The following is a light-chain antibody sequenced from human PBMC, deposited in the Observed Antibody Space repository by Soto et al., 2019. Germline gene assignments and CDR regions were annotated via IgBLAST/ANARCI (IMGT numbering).Light chain of an antibody. Sequence: DIQMAQSPSTLSASVGDRVTITCRASQSISSYLNWYQQKPGKAPKLLIYAASSLQSGVPSRFSGSGSGTDFTLTISSLQPEDFAPYYCQQSYSTPINFGQGTRLEI. CDR3: QQSYSTPIN. J-gene: IGKJ5*01. CDR2: AAS. V-gene: IGKV1-39*01. CDR1: QSISSY.